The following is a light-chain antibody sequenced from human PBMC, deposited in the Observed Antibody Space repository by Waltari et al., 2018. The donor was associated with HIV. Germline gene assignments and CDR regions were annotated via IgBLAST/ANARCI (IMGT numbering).Light chain of an antibody. V-gene: IGKV1-33*01. CDR3: QQYHNLPLYT. Sequence: QMSQSPSSLSASVGDRVTITCQASQDINTYLNWYQQKPGKAPKVLIYDASNLETGVTSRFTGSGSGTDFTFTISSLQPEDVATYYCQQYHNLPLYTFGQGTKLEIK. CDR1: QDINTY. J-gene: IGKJ2*01. CDR2: DAS.